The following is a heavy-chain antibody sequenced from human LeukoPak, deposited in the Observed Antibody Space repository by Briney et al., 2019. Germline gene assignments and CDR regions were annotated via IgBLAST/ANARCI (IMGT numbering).Heavy chain of an antibody. J-gene: IGHJ4*02. CDR1: RGSISSYY. CDR3: ARVRVSSGSHPWYFDY. D-gene: IGHD3-22*01. CDR2: IYYSGST. V-gene: IGHV4-59*01. Sequence: PLETLSLTCTVSRGSISSYYWSWIRQPPGQGLEWIGYIYYSGSTDYNPSLKSRVNISVDTSENQFSLKLSSVTAADTAVYYCARVRVSSGSHPWYFDYWGQGTLVTVSS.